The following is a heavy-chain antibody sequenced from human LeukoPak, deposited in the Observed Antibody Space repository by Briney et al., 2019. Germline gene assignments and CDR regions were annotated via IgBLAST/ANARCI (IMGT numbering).Heavy chain of an antibody. J-gene: IGHJ6*03. CDR2: ISWNSGSI. Sequence: GGSPRLSCAASGFTFDDYAMHWVRQAPGKGLEWVSGISWNSGSIGYADSVKGRFTISRDNAKNSLYLQMNSLRAEDTALYYCAKGTVSSYYYYYMDVWGKGTTVTISS. CDR1: GFTFDDYA. CDR3: AKGTVSSYYYYYMDV. V-gene: IGHV3-9*01. D-gene: IGHD4-11*01.